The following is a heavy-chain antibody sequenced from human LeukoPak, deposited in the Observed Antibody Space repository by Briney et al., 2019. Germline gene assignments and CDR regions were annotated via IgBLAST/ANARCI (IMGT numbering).Heavy chain of an antibody. D-gene: IGHD2-21*02. CDR1: GFTFSNYW. J-gene: IGHJ4*02. V-gene: IGHV3-7*01. CDR2: INQDGSGE. CDR3: ARAATAGTVDY. Sequence: GGSLRLSCAASGFTFSNYWMSWVRQTPGKGLERVANINQDGSGEYYVDSVKGRFSISRDNAKNSLFLQMNSLTAEDTAVYYCARAATAGTVDYWGQGTLVTVSS.